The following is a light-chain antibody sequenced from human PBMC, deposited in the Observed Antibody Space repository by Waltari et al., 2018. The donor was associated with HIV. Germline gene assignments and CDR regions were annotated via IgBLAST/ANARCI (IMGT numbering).Light chain of an antibody. V-gene: IGKV4-1*01. CDR2: WAT. J-gene: IGKJ1*01. Sequence: DIVMTQSPDSLAVSLGERATISCKSSQSVLFTFNNKSYLAWFQHKVGQPPNLLIYWATTRDSVVPDRFSGNWSGTDFSLSTSGLQAADVAVYYCQQYYATPRPFGQGTKVEI. CDR3: QQYYATPRP. CDR1: QSVLFTFNNKSY.